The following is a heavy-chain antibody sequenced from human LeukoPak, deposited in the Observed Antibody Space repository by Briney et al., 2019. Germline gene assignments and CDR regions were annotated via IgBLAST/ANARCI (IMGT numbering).Heavy chain of an antibody. CDR3: ARGMAVAGLGYYYYMDV. CDR1: GYTFTGYY. D-gene: IGHD6-19*01. CDR2: INPNSGGT. V-gene: IGHV1-2*02. J-gene: IGHJ6*03. Sequence: ASVKVSCKASGYTFTGYYMQWVRQAPGQGLEWMGWINPNSGGTNYAQKFQGRVTMTRDTSISTAYMELSRLRSNDTAVYYCARGMAVAGLGYYYYMDVWGKGTTVTISS.